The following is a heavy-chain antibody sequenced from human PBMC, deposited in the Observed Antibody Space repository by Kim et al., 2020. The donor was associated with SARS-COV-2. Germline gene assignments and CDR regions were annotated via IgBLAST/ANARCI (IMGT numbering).Heavy chain of an antibody. Sequence: GGSLRLSCAASGFTFSSYSMNWVRQAPGKGLEWVSSISSSSSYIYYADSVKGRFTISRDNAKNSLYLQMNSLRAEDTAVYYCARVWQGGAAGRWFDPWGQGALVTVSS. CDR2: ISSSSSYI. V-gene: IGHV3-21*04. J-gene: IGHJ5*02. CDR1: GFTFSSYS. D-gene: IGHD6-13*01. CDR3: ARVWQGGAAGRWFDP.